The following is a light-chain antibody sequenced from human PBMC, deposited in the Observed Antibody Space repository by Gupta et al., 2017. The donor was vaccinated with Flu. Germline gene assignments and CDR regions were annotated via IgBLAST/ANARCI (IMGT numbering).Light chain of an antibody. CDR2: EVS. CDR3: SSYTSSSPVV. J-gene: IGLJ2*01. V-gene: IGLV2-14*01. CDR1: SSDVGGYNY. Sequence: SALPQPASVSGSPAQSITIPCTGTSSDVGGYNYVSWYQQHPGKAPKLMIYEVSNRPSGVSNRFSGSKSGNTASLTISGLQAEDEADYYCSSYTSSSPVVFGGGTKLTVL.